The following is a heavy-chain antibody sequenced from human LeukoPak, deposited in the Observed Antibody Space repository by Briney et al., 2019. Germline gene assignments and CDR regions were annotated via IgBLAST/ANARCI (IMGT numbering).Heavy chain of an antibody. J-gene: IGHJ4*02. V-gene: IGHV1-3*01. D-gene: IGHD6-19*01. Sequence: ASVKVSCKASGYTFTSYAMHWVRQAPGQRLEWMGWINAGNGNTKYSQKFQGRVTITRDTSASTAYMELSSLRSEDTAVYYCAISIAVAGTFDYWGQGTLVTVSS. CDR3: AISIAVAGTFDY. CDR2: INAGNGNT. CDR1: GYTFTSYA.